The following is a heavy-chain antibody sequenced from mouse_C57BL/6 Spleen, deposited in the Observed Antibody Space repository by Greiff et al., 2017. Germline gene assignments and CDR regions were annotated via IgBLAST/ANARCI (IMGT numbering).Heavy chain of an antibody. V-gene: IGHV1-82*01. D-gene: IGHD1-1*01. CDR2: IYPGDGDT. CDR1: GYAFSSSW. J-gene: IGHJ2*01. Sequence: QVQLQQSGPELVKPGASVKISCKASGYAFSSSWMNWVKQRPGKGLKWIGRIYPGDGDTNYNGKFKGKATLTADKSSSTAYMQLSSLTSEDSAVYFCARSNYGSSYGYWGQGTTLTVSS. CDR3: ARSNYGSSYGY.